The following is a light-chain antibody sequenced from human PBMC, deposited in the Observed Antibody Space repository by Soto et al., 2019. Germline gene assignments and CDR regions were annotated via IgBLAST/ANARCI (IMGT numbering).Light chain of an antibody. Sequence: EIVMTQSPATLSVSPGEGATLSCRASQSVSSNLAWYQQKPGQAPRLLIYGASTRATGIPARFSGSGSVTEFTLTISSLQSEDFAVYSCHQYNNGWTFGQGTKVEIK. CDR2: GAS. J-gene: IGKJ1*01. CDR3: HQYNNGWT. V-gene: IGKV3-15*01. CDR1: QSVSSN.